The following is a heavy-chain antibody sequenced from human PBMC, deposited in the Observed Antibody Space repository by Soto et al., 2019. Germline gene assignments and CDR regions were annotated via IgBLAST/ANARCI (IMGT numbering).Heavy chain of an antibody. CDR1: GFTFSGYA. Sequence: EVQLLESGGGLVQPGGSLRLSCAASGFTFSGYAMTWVRQAPGKGLEWVSVIRDGGLSTYYAYSVKGRFTISRDNSKSTLYLQMNSLRAEDTAVYFCAKARPSGGYYYVEALDVWGQGTTVTVSS. CDR2: IRDGGLST. J-gene: IGHJ3*01. D-gene: IGHD3-22*01. V-gene: IGHV3-23*01. CDR3: AKARPSGGYYYVEALDV.